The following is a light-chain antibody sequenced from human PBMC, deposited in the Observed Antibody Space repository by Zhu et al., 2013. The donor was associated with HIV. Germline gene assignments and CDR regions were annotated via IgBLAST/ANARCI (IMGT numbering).Light chain of an antibody. Sequence: DIQMTQSPPSLSAPVGDTVTITCQASQDISNYLNWYHQRPGKAPKVLICDASNLERGVPPRFTGSGSGTDFSLIITSLQPEDTGTYFCHQYDSLPHTFGGGTRVEIK. V-gene: IGKV1-33*01. J-gene: IGKJ4*01. CDR2: DAS. CDR1: QDISNY. CDR3: HQYDSLPHT.